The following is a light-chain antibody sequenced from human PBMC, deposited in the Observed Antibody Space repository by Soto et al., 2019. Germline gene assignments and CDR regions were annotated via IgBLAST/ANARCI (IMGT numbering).Light chain of an antibody. V-gene: IGKV1-39*01. CDR2: AAS. CDR3: QQSYSTPIT. CDR1: QSISTY. J-gene: IGKJ5*01. Sequence: EIQMTQSPSSLSASVGDRVTITGRASQSISTYLSWYQHPPGKDHKLLILAASSLQSGVPSRFSGSGFGTDFTVTISSLQPEDFATYYCQQSYSTPITFGQGTRLEIK.